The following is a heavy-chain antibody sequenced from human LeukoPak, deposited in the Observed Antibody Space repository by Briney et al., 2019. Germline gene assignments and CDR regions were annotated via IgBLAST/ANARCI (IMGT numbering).Heavy chain of an antibody. Sequence: ASVKVSCKASGYTFTGYYMHWVRQAPGQGLEWMGWINPNSGGTNYAQKFQGRVTMTRDTSISTAYMELSRLRSDDTAVYYCARVPTISGVVNYFDYWGQGTLVTVSS. CDR3: ARVPTISGVVNYFDY. V-gene: IGHV1-2*02. CDR2: INPNSGGT. J-gene: IGHJ4*02. D-gene: IGHD3-3*01. CDR1: GYTFTGYY.